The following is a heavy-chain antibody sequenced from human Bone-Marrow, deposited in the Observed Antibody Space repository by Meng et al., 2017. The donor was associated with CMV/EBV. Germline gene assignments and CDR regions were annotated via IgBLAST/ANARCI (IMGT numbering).Heavy chain of an antibody. CDR1: GFTFSSYA. V-gene: IGHV3-30*14. CDR2: ISYDRNDK. Sequence: GESLKISCAASGFTFSSYAMHWVRQAPGKGLEWVAVISYDRNDKNYADSVKGRFTISRDNSKNTLYLQMNSLRAEDTAVYYCARGWGTALPYYYYGMDVWGQGTTVTVSS. CDR3: ARGWGTALPYYYYGMDV. D-gene: IGHD3-16*01. J-gene: IGHJ6*02.